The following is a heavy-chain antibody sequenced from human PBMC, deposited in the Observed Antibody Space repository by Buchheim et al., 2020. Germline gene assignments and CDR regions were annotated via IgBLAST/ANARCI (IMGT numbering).Heavy chain of an antibody. V-gene: IGHV3-23*04. D-gene: IGHD3-10*01. CDR1: GFTFSSYA. J-gene: IGHJ4*02. Sequence: VQLVESGGGVVQPGRSLRLSCAASGFTFSSYAMHWVRQAPGKGLEWVSVISGHAATTYYADSVKGRFTISRDNSKNTVYLQMSSLRAEDTAVYYCAIRGYSGSYSLDNWGQGTL. CDR3: AIRGYSGSYSLDN. CDR2: ISGHAATT.